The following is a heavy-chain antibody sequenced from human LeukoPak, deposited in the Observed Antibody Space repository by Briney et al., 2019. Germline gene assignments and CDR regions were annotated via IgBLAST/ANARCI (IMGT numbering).Heavy chain of an antibody. CDR3: ARQKILDDNYDSSGYYVDQ. CDR1: GGSIISSSYY. V-gene: IGHV4-39*01. J-gene: IGHJ4*02. D-gene: IGHD3-22*01. CDR2: IYYRGRT. Sequence: SETLSLTCTVSGGSIISSSYYWGWIRQPPGKGLEWIGSIYYRGRTYYNPSLKIRVTISADTSKNQFSLNLNSVTTSDTAVYYCARQKILDDNYDSSGYYVDQWGQGSLVTVSS.